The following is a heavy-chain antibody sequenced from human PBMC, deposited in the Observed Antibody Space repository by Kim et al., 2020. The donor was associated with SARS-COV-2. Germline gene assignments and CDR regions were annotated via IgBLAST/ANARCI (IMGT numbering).Heavy chain of an antibody. Sequence: SETLSLTCTVSGGSISSSSYYWGWIRQPPGKGLEWIGSIYYSGSTYYNPSLKSRVTISVDTSKNQFSLKLSSVTAADTAVYYCARDLSIAPGYWGQGTLVTVSS. CDR2: IYYSGST. J-gene: IGHJ4*02. CDR1: GGSISSSSYY. V-gene: IGHV4-39*07. CDR3: ARDLSIAPGY. D-gene: IGHD6-13*01.